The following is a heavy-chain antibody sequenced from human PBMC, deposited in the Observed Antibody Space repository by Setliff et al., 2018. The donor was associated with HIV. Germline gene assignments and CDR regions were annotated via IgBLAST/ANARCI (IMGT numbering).Heavy chain of an antibody. CDR3: ARGRYFSYGTSGYYLDY. J-gene: IGHJ4*02. V-gene: IGHV4-59*11. Sequence: SETLSLTCTVSGGSISNQYWSWIRQPQGKGLEWIGYIYYSGTTHYNPSLKSRVAMSVDASKNQFSLDLTSVTPADTAVYYCARGRYFSYGTSGYYLDYWGQGAPVTVSS. D-gene: IGHD3-22*01. CDR2: IYYSGTT. CDR1: GGSISNQY.